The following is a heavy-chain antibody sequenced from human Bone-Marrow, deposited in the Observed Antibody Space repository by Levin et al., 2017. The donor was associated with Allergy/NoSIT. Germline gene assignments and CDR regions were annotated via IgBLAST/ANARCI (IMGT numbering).Heavy chain of an antibody. D-gene: IGHD3-10*01. V-gene: IGHV3-73*01. CDR2: IRSKANSYAT. CDR1: GFTFSGSA. J-gene: IGHJ4*02. Sequence: GESLKISCAASGFTFSGSAMHWVRQASGKGLEWVGRIRSKANSYATAYAASVKGRFTISRDDSKNTAYLQMNSLKTEDTAVYYCTLWYYGSGSLFDYWGQGTLVTVSS. CDR3: TLWYYGSGSLFDY.